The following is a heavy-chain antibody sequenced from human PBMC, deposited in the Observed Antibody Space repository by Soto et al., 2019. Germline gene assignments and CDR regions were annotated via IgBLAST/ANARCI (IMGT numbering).Heavy chain of an antibody. CDR2: IFYSGNT. D-gene: IGHD6-19*01. CDR3: ARCWGGSSGWYLDY. V-gene: IGHV4-61*01. CDR1: GASVSSGNYY. Sequence: QVQLQESGPGLVTPSETLSLTCTVSGASVSSGNYYWIWIRQPPGKVLEWLGYIFYSGNTNYNHFLKFRVTLSVGTSKNHFSLELSSVTAGDTALYYCARCWGGSSGWYLDYWGQGTLVTVSA. J-gene: IGHJ4*02.